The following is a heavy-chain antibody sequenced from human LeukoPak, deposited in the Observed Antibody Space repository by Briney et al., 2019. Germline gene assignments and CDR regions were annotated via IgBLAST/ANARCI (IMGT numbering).Heavy chain of an antibody. CDR3: VRNLAVAGTCFDS. Sequence: PGGSLRLSCAASGFTFSSNAVSWVRQAPGTGLEWVANIKQDGSDRNYVTSVRGRFTISRDNAESSLYLQMNSLRVEDTAVYYCVRNLAVAGTCFDSWGQGTLVTDSS. V-gene: IGHV3-7*03. CDR2: IKQDGSDR. J-gene: IGHJ4*02. D-gene: IGHD6-19*01. CDR1: GFTFSSNA.